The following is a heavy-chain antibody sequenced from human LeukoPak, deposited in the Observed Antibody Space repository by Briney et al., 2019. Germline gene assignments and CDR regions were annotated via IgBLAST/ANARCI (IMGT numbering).Heavy chain of an antibody. V-gene: IGHV5-51*01. Sequence: GESLKISCEGFGYRFISYWIVWVRQMPGKGLEWMGIIYPGDSNTIYSPSFQGQVIISADKSINTAYLRWSSLKASDTATYYCARVGGPISSRPFYYYGVNVWGQGTAVTVSS. CDR3: ARVGGPISSRPFYYYGVNV. CDR1: GYRFISYW. J-gene: IGHJ6*02. CDR2: IYPGDSNT. D-gene: IGHD3-10*01.